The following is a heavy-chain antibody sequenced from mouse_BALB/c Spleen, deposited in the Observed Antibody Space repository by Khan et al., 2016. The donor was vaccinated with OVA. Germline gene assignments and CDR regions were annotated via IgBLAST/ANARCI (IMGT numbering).Heavy chain of an antibody. CDR2: IYPGDGST. D-gene: IGHD1-1*01. CDR3: AREGIRGVAMNC. V-gene: IGHV1S56*01. CDR1: GYTFTSYD. Sequence: QVQLQQSGPELVKPGSSVKISCKASGYTFTSYDINWVKQRPGQGLEWIGWIYPGDGSTKYNEKFKGKATLTADKSSSTAYRQRSSLTSANSAVYFCAREGIRGVAMNCWSQGTSVTVSS. J-gene: IGHJ4*01.